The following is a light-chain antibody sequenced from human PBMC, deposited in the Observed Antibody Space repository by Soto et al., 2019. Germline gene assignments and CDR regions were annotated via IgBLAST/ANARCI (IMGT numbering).Light chain of an antibody. Sequence: QSVLTQPPSASGTPGQRIVISCSGSTSNIESHSVNWFQQVPGTDPKLLIITNNQRPSGVPARFSGSKSGASASLAISGLQSEDEANYYCETWDDSRKGVFGTGTKVTVL. CDR3: ETWDDSRKGV. CDR1: TSNIESHS. J-gene: IGLJ1*01. V-gene: IGLV1-44*01. CDR2: TNN.